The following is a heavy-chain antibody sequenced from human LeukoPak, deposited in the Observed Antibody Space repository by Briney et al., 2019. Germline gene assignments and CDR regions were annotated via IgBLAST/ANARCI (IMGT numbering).Heavy chain of an antibody. J-gene: IGHJ4*02. CDR3: AGLIYDSSGYLDY. CDR2: ISSSSSYI. D-gene: IGHD3-22*01. Sequence: GGSLRLSCAASGFTFSSYSMNWVRQAPGKGLEWVSSISSSSSYIYYADSVKGRFTISRDNAKNSLYLQMNSLRAEDTAVYYCAGLIYDSSGYLDYWGQGTLVTASS. CDR1: GFTFSSYS. V-gene: IGHV3-21*01.